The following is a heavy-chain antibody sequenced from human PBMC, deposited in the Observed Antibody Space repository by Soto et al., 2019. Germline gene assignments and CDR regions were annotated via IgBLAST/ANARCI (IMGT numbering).Heavy chain of an antibody. Sequence: EVQLLESGGGLVQPGGSLRLSCAASGFSFSTYAMTWVRQAPGKGLEWVSTITPSGGNTYYADSVKVRFTITRDNSENTLDLHMNSLRAEDTAVYYCAGRYCPNGVCYTNYYYYMDIWGEGTTVTVSS. CDR1: GFSFSTYA. CDR3: AGRYCPNGVCYTNYYYYMDI. D-gene: IGHD2-8*01. CDR2: ITPSGGNT. J-gene: IGHJ6*03. V-gene: IGHV3-23*01.